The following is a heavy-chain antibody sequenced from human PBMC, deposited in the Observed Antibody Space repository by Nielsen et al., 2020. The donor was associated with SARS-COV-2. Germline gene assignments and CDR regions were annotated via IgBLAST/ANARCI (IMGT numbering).Heavy chain of an antibody. J-gene: IGHJ5*02. CDR2: INHSGST. CDR3: ASLYSYANDAWLDP. V-gene: IGHV4-34*01. Sequence: SQTLSLTCAVYGGSFSGYYWSWIRQPPGKGLEWIGEINHSGSTNYNPSLKSRVTISVDTSKNQFSLKLSSVTAADTAVYYCASLYSYANDAWLDPWGQGTLVTVSS. D-gene: IGHD5-18*01. CDR1: GGSFSGYY.